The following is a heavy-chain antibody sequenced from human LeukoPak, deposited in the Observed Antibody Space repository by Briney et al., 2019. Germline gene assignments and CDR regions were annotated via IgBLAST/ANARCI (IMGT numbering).Heavy chain of an antibody. Sequence: GGSQRLSWAASGFTVSSYGMHWVRQAPGKGLEWVAVIWYDGSNKYYADSVKGRFTISRDNSKNTLYLQMNSLRAEDTAVYYCASDLSVTIYGMDVWGQGTTVTVSS. V-gene: IGHV3-33*01. CDR3: ASDLSVTIYGMDV. J-gene: IGHJ6*02. CDR1: GFTVSSYG. CDR2: IWYDGSNK. D-gene: IGHD5-18*01.